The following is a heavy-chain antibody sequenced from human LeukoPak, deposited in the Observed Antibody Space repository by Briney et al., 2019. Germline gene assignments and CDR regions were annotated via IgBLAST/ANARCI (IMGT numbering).Heavy chain of an antibody. D-gene: IGHD3-16*02. V-gene: IGHV3-53*01. CDR1: GFTVSSNY. CDR2: IYNDGGT. Sequence: GGSLRLSCAASGFTVSSNYTSWVRQGPGKGLEWVALIYNDGGTHYTDSVKGRFTISRDTSRNTLFLQMNSLRVEDSAMYYCVKRLTLGDLSIKGAFALWGQGTMVTVAS. CDR3: VKRLTLGDLSIKGAFAL. J-gene: IGHJ3*01.